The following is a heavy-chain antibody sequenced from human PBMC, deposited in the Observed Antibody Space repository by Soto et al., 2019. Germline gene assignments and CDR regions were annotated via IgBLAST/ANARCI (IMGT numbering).Heavy chain of an antibody. CDR2: IWYDGSNK. Sequence: QVQLVESGGGVVQPGRSLRLSCAASGFTFSSYGMHWVRQAPGKGLVWVAVIWYDGSNKYYADSVKGRFTISRDNSKKSLYLQMDSLRAEDTAVYYCAREVEGCYMDVWGTGTTVTVSS. CDR3: AREVEGCYMDV. D-gene: IGHD6-19*01. J-gene: IGHJ6*03. CDR1: GFTFSSYG. V-gene: IGHV3-33*01.